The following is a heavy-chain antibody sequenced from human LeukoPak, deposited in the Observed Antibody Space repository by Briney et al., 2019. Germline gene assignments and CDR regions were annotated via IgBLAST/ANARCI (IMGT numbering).Heavy chain of an antibody. Sequence: GGSLRLSCAASGFTFSSYAMSWVRQAPGKGLEWVSAISGSGGSTYYADSVKGRFTISRDNSKNTLYLQMNSLRAEDTAVYYCAKVPRDCSSTSCYPGGPYYFDYWGQGTLVTVSS. V-gene: IGHV3-23*01. CDR1: GFTFSSYA. CDR3: AKVPRDCSSTSCYPGGPYYFDY. CDR2: ISGSGGST. J-gene: IGHJ4*02. D-gene: IGHD2-2*01.